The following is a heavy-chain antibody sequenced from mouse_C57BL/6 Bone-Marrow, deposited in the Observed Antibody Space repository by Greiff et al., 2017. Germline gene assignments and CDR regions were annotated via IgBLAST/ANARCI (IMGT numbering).Heavy chain of an antibody. CDR2: IDPSDSYT. D-gene: IGHD1-1*01. Sequence: VQLQQPGAELVMPGASVKLSCKASGYTFTSYWMHWVKQRPGQGLEWIGEIDPSDSYTNYNQKFKGKSTLTVDKSSSTAYMQLSSLTSEDSAVYYCARSVNYYGSSCAMDYWGQGTSVTVAS. V-gene: IGHV1-69*01. CDR1: GYTFTSYW. CDR3: ARSVNYYGSSCAMDY. J-gene: IGHJ4*01.